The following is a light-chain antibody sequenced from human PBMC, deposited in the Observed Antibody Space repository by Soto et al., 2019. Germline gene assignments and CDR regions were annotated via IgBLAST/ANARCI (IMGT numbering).Light chain of an antibody. CDR1: QSVSSY. Sequence: EIVLTQSPATLSLSPGERATLSCRASQSVSSYLAWYQQKPGQAPRLLIYDASNRATGLPARFSGTGSGTDFTLTINNLEPEDFAVYYCQVRTNWSIAFGRGTRLEIK. J-gene: IGKJ5*01. CDR3: QVRTNWSIA. CDR2: DAS. V-gene: IGKV3-11*01.